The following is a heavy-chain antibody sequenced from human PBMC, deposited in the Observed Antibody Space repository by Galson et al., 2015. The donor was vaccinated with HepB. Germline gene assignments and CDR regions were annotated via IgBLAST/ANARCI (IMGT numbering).Heavy chain of an antibody. CDR3: LRETSPGGADG. Sequence: LRLSCAFSGFPCDDFAMHWVRQSPGKGLEWVSGLYCKTGGTGYADSVRGRFTVSRDNAQKFLFLQMNSLRVEDTALYYCLRETSPGGADGWCHGTAATVSS. V-gene: IGHV3-9*01. J-gene: IGHJ6*02. CDR1: GFPCDDFA. D-gene: IGHD3-16*01. CDR2: LYCKTGGT.